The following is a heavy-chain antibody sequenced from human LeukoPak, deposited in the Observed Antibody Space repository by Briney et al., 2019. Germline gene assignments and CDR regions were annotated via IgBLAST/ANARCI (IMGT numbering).Heavy chain of an antibody. Sequence: SVKVSCKASGGTFSSYAISWVRQAPGQGLEWMGWIIPIFGTANYAQKFPGRATITTDQSTSNTYMELSSLRSEDTAVYYCARDRASTAMAYFVYWGQGSLVTVSS. J-gene: IGHJ4*02. V-gene: IGHV1-69*05. D-gene: IGHD5-18*01. CDR1: GGTFSSYA. CDR3: ARDRASTAMAYFVY. CDR2: IIPIFGTA.